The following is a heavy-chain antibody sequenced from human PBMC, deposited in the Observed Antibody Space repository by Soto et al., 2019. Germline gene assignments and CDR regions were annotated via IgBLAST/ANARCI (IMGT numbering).Heavy chain of an antibody. J-gene: IGHJ6*02. D-gene: IGHD5-18*01. CDR3: ARDLWRYSYSYSYADYGMDG. V-gene: IGHV1-2*04. CDR2: IHPNSGGT. CDR1: GDTFHGYY. Sequence: VCVPVSCTASGDTFHGYYMHRVRHAPGSGLEWMGWIHPNSGGTDYAQEFQGWVSLTRDTSISTAYMELSRLRSDDTAVDYCARDLWRYSYSYSYADYGMDGWGQGTAVTVSS.